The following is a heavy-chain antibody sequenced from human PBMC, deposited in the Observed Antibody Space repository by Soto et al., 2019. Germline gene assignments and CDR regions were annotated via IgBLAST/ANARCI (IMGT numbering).Heavy chain of an antibody. Sequence: GGSLRLSCTASEFKFSVYAITWVRQAPGEGLEWVSVISGSGGVTYFADSVKGRFTVSRDNSKNTVFLQLNNVRVEDSAVYFCAKFLSYSSGWFVPWCLGTLVTV. CDR3: AKFLSYSSGWFVP. CDR1: EFKFSVYA. CDR2: ISGSGGVT. D-gene: IGHD3-10*01. V-gene: IGHV3-23*01. J-gene: IGHJ5*02.